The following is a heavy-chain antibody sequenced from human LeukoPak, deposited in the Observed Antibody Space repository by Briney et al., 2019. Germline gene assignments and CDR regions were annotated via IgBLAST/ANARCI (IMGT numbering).Heavy chain of an antibody. CDR2: ISGSGGST. J-gene: IGHJ4*02. CDR1: GFTFSSYA. V-gene: IGHV3-23*01. D-gene: IGHD4-17*01. CDR3: AKGPSDYGDSGSD. Sequence: GGSLRLSCAASGFTFSSYAMSWVRQAPGKGLEWVSAISGSGGSTYYADSVKDRFTISRDNSKNTLYLQMNSLRAEDTAVYYCAKGPSDYGDSGSDWGQGTLVTVSS.